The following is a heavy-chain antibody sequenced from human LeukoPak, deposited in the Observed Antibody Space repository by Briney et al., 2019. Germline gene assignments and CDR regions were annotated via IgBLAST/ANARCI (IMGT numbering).Heavy chain of an antibody. J-gene: IGHJ3*02. V-gene: IGHV4-59*11. Sequence: PSETLFLTCTVSGGSISSHYWSWIRQPPGKGLEWIGYIYYSGSTNYNPSLKSRVTISVDTSKNQFSLKLSSVTAADTAVYYCARDDCSSTSCYHAFDIWGQGTMVTVSS. CDR3: ARDDCSSTSCYHAFDI. D-gene: IGHD2-2*01. CDR1: GGSISSHY. CDR2: IYYSGST.